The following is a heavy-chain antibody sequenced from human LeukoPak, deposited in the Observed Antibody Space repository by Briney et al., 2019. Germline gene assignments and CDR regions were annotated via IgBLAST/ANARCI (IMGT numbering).Heavy chain of an antibody. CDR2: ISAYNGNT. CDR3: ARSAPITIFGVLTRFDP. V-gene: IGHV1-18*01. Sequence: ASVKVSCKASGYTFTSYGISWVRQAPGQGLEWMGWISAYNGNTNYAQKLQGRVTMTTDTSTSTVYMELSSLRSEDTAVYYCARSAPITIFGVLTRFDPWGQGTLVTVSS. CDR1: GYTFTSYG. J-gene: IGHJ5*02. D-gene: IGHD3-3*01.